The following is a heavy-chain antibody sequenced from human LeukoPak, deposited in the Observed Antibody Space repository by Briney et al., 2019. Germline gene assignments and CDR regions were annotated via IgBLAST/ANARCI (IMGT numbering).Heavy chain of an antibody. CDR1: GFTFRDYY. V-gene: IGHV3-11*04. D-gene: IGHD5-18*01. Sequence: GGSLRLSCAASGFTFRDYYMSWIRHAPGKGLEWVSSISSRSTSIYYADSVKGRFTISRDNAKNSLYLQMNSLRAEDTAVYYCARDSLWDDYWGQGTLVTVSS. CDR3: ARDSLWDDY. CDR2: ISSRSTSI. J-gene: IGHJ4*02.